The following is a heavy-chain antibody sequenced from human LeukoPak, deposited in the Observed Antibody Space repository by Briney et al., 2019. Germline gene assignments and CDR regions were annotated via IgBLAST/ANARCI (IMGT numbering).Heavy chain of an antibody. J-gene: IGHJ5*02. CDR2: INPSGGST. V-gene: IGHV1-46*01. CDR1: GYTFTSYY. Sequence: ASVKVSCKASGYTFTSYYMHWVRQAPGQGLEWMGIINPSGGSTSYAQKFQGRVTMTRDTSTSTAYMELSSLRSEDTAVYYCARAARLLWARFDPWGQGTLVTVSS. CDR3: ARAARLLWARFDP. D-gene: IGHD1-26*01.